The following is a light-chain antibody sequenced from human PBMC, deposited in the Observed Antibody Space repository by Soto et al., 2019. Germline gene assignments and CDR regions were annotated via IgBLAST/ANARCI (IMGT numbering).Light chain of an antibody. J-gene: IGKJ1*01. Sequence: EIVMTQSPATLSVSPGERATLSCRASQSVSGDLAWYQQKPGQTPSLLIYAASTRATGIPARFSGSGSGTEFTLTISSLQYDDFAVYYCQQYRSCPRTFGQGTKVEI. CDR3: QQYRSCPRT. CDR1: QSVSGD. CDR2: AAS. V-gene: IGKV3-15*01.